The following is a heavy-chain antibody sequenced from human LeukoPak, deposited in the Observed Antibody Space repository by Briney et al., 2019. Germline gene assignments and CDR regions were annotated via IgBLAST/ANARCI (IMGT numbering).Heavy chain of an antibody. V-gene: IGHV3-7*01. CDR2: IKQDGSEK. Sequence: PGGSLRLSCAASGFTFSSYWMSWVRQAPGKGLEWVANIKQDGSEKYYVDSVKGRFTISRDNAKNSLYLQMDSLRAEDTAVYYCARQDFWHVAVAGPLYDAFDIWGQGTMVTVSS. CDR3: ARQDFWHVAVAGPLYDAFDI. CDR1: GFTFSSYW. J-gene: IGHJ3*02. D-gene: IGHD6-19*01.